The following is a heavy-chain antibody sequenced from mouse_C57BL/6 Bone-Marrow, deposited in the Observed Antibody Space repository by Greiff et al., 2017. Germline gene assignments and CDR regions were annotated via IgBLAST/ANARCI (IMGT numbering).Heavy chain of an antibody. CDR3: ARSGRWPPGGY. V-gene: IGHV1-81*01. CDR2: IYPRSGNT. D-gene: IGHD2-3*01. CDR1: GYTFTSYG. Sequence: VQLQQSGAELARPGASVKLSCKASGYTFTSYGISWVKQRTGQGLYWIGEIYPRSGNTYYNEKFKGKATLTADKSSSTAYMELRSLTSEDSAVYFCARSGRWPPGGYWGQGTTLTVSS. J-gene: IGHJ2*01.